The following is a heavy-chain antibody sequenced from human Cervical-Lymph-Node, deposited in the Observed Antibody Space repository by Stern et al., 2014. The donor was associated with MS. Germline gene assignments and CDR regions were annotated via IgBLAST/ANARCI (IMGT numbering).Heavy chain of an antibody. V-gene: IGHV5-51*01. CDR2: IYPGDSDT. CDR1: GYSFSSHW. CDR3: ARQGNYHDSHAFDI. J-gene: IGHJ3*02. D-gene: IGHD3-22*01. Sequence: VQLVQSGAEVKKSGESLKISCKGAGYSFSSHWIAWVRQKPGKGLEGMGIIYPGDSDTRHSPSFQGHVSISVDKSSSTAYLQWSSLTDSDTAIYYCARQGNYHDSHAFDIWGQGTMVIVSS.